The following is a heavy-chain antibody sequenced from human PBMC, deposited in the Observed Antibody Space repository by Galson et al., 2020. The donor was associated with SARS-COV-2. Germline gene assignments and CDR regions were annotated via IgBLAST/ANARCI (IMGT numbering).Heavy chain of an antibody. V-gene: IGHV2-70*01. CDR3: ARITVDYGDYVAHYYYYGMDV. J-gene: IGHJ6*02. CDR1: GFSLSTSGMC. D-gene: IGHD4-17*01. CDR2: IDWDDDK. Sequence: SGPTLVKPTQTLTLTCTFSGFSLSTSGMCVSWTRQPPGKALEWLALIDWDDDKYYSTSLKTRLTISKDTSKNQVVLTMTNMDPVDTATYYCARITVDYGDYVAHYYYYGMDVWGQGTTVTVSS.